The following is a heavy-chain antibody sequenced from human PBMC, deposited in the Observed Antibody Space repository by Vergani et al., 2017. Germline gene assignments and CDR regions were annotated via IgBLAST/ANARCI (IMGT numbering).Heavy chain of an antibody. V-gene: IGHV3-23*01. D-gene: IGHD5-12*01. CDR3: VKDAGGYENFFDS. CDR1: GFTFSTYA. J-gene: IGHJ4*02. Sequence: EVQLLESGGSLKQPGGSVRLSCAASGFTFSTYAMHWVRQAPGKGLEWVSPLTGGGGSTYYADSFKGRFIISRDNSRDTLYLQMNSLRPEDTATYYCVKDAGGYENFFDSWGQGTLVTVSS. CDR2: LTGGGGST.